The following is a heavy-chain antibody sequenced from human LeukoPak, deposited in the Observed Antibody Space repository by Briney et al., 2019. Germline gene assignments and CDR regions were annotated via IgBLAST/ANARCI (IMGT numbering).Heavy chain of an antibody. CDR2: INHSGST. V-gene: IGHV4-34*01. CDR3: ASSAGYSSSWYLPAVDY. CDR1: GVSFSGYY. D-gene: IGHD6-13*01. Sequence: SETLSLTCAVYGVSFSGYYWSWIRQPPGKGLEWIGEINHSGSTNYNPSLKSRVTISVDTSKNQFSLKLSSVTAADTAVYYCASSAGYSSSWYLPAVDYWGQGTLVTVSS. J-gene: IGHJ4*02.